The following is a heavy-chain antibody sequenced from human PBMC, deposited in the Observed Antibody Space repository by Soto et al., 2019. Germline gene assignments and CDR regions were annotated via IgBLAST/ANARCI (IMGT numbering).Heavy chain of an antibody. Sequence: GGSLRLSCAASGFTFSSYWMSWVRQAPGKGLEWVANIKQDGSEKYYVDSVKGRFTISRDNAKNSLYLQMNSLRAEDTAVYYSARDSDYYDFWSGYFPPHYYYYMDVWGKGTTVTVSS. CDR1: GFTFSSYW. CDR2: IKQDGSEK. V-gene: IGHV3-7*01. J-gene: IGHJ6*03. D-gene: IGHD3-3*01. CDR3: ARDSDYYDFWSGYFPPHYYYYMDV.